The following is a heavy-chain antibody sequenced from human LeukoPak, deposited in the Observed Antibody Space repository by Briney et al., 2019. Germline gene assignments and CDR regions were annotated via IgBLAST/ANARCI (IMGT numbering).Heavy chain of an antibody. D-gene: IGHD3-22*01. V-gene: IGHV1-69*06. CDR3: ARDNYDSSGYYGIDDAFDI. Sequence: SVKVSCKASGGTFSSYAISWVRQAPGQGLEWMGGIIPIFGTANYAQKFQGRVTITADKSTSTAYMELSSLRSEDTAVYYCARDNYDSSGYYGIDDAFDIWGQGTMVTVSS. CDR2: IIPIFGTA. J-gene: IGHJ3*02. CDR1: GGTFSSYA.